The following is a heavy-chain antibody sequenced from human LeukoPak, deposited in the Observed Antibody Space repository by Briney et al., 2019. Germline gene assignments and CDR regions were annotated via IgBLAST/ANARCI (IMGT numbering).Heavy chain of an antibody. CDR2: IIPMFGTA. V-gene: IGHV1-69*06. CDR1: GGTFSSYA. Sequence: EASVKVSCKASGGTFSSYAISWVRQAPGQGLEWMGGIIPMFGTANYAQKFQGRVTITADKSTSTAYMELSSLRSEDTAVYYCARDKGSWYGYFQHWGQGTLVTVSS. J-gene: IGHJ1*01. D-gene: IGHD6-13*01. CDR3: ARDKGSWYGYFQH.